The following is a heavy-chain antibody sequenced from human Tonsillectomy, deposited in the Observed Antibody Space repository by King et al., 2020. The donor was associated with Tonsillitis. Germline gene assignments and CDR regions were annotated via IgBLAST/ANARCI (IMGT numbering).Heavy chain of an antibody. D-gene: IGHD6-13*01. J-gene: IGHJ4*02. CDR1: GASISSSY. CDR3: ARGYSSSWYGGRFFDS. Sequence: VQLQESGPGLVKPSETLSLTCTVSGASISSSYWNWIRQPPGKGLEWIGYFYHSGGTDYNPSLESRVTISVDTSKKQVSLKLSSVTAADTAVYYCARGYSSSWYGGRFFDSWGQGTLVTVSS. CDR2: FYHSGGT. V-gene: IGHV4-59*01.